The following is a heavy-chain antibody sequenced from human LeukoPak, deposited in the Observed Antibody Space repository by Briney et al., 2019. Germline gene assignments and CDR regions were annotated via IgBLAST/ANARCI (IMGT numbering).Heavy chain of an antibody. V-gene: IGHV4-34*01. J-gene: IGHJ6*03. CDR2: INHSGST. CDR3: ARGSLTYDFWSGSYYMDV. Sequence: PSETLSLTCAVYGGSFSGYYWSWIRQPPGKGLEWIGEINHSGSTNYNPPLKSRVTISVDTSKNQFSLKLSSVTAADTAVYYCARGSLTYDFWSGSYYMDVWGKGTTVTVSS. CDR1: GGSFSGYY. D-gene: IGHD3-3*01.